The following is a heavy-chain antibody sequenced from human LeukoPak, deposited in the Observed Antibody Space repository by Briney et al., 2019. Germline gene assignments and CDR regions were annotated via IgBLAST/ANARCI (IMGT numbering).Heavy chain of an antibody. Sequence: PGGSLRLSCAASGFTFSSYAMSWVRQAPGKGLEWVSAISGSGGSTYYADSVKGRFTISRDNSKNTLYLQMNSLRAEDTAVYYCAKGGIGGYSYGPPFDYWGQGTLVTVSS. CDR1: GFTFSSYA. CDR3: AKGGIGGYSYGPPFDY. V-gene: IGHV3-23*01. J-gene: IGHJ4*02. CDR2: ISGSGGST. D-gene: IGHD5-18*01.